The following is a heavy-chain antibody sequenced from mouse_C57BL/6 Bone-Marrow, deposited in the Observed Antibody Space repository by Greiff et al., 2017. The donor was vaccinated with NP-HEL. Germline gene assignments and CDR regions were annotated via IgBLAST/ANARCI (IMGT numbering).Heavy chain of an antibody. CDR2: ISDGGSYT. Sequence: EVKLVEPGGGLVKPGGSLKLSCAASGFTFSSYAMSWVRQTPVKRLEWVATISDGGSYTYYPDNVKGQFTISRDNAKNKLYLQMSHLKSEDTAMYYCARYLYYYGSRVFAYWGQGTLVTVSA. CDR1: GFTFSSYA. CDR3: ARYLYYYGSRVFAY. J-gene: IGHJ3*01. V-gene: IGHV5-4*03. D-gene: IGHD1-1*01.